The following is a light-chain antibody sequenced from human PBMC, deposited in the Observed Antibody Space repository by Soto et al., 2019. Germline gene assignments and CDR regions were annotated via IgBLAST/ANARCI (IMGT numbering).Light chain of an antibody. CDR3: QRYGASSFT. Sequence: EIVLTQSPGTLSLSPGERATLSCRASQSVDSSYLSWYQHKPGQAPRLLIYATSSRATGIPDRFSGSGSGTDFTLTISRLEPEDFAVYYCQRYGASSFTFGQGTNLRSN. J-gene: IGKJ2*01. V-gene: IGKV3-20*01. CDR2: ATS. CDR1: QSVDSSY.